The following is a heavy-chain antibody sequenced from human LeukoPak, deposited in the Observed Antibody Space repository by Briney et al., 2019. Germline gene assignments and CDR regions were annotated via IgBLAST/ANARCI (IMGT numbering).Heavy chain of an antibody. CDR1: GFTFDDYG. V-gene: IGHV3-20*04. CDR2: FNWKGGST. J-gene: IGHJ4*02. D-gene: IGHD4-17*01. Sequence: GGSLRLSCAASGFTFDDYGMSWVRQAPGKGLESVSGFNWKGGSTGYADSVKGRFTISRDNAKNSVYLQMNSLRAEDTALYYCARGMTTVLDYWGQGTLVTVSS. CDR3: ARGMTTVLDY.